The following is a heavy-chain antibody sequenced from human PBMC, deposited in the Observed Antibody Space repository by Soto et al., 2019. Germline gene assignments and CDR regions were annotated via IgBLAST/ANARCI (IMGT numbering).Heavy chain of an antibody. CDR2: INGDGSGT. CDR3: ARGIFGSGTANDY. Sequence: EVQLVESGGGLGQPGGSLRLSCAASGFTFTGSWMHWVHQAPGKGLVWVSRINGDGSGTSYADFVKGRFIISRDDAKNTLFLQMNGLRAEDTAVYYCARGIFGSGTANDYWGQGPLVTVSS. V-gene: IGHV3-74*01. CDR1: GFTFTGSW. D-gene: IGHD3-10*01. J-gene: IGHJ4*02.